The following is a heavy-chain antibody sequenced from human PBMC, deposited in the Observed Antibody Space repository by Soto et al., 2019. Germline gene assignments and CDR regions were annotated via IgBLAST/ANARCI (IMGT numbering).Heavy chain of an antibody. V-gene: IGHV1-18*01. D-gene: IGHD6-19*01. CDR1: GYTFTSYG. CDR2: ISAYNGNT. CDR3: ARGLAVAGPNYFQH. Sequence: GASVKVSCKASGYTFTSYGISWVRQAPGQGLEWMGWISAYNGNTNYAQKLRGRVTMTTDTSTSTAYMELRSLRSDDTAVYYCARGLAVAGPNYFQHWGQGTLVTVSS. J-gene: IGHJ1*01.